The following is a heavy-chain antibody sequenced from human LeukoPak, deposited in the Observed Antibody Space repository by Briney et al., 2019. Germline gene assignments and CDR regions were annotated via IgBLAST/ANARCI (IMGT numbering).Heavy chain of an antibody. CDR1: GYTFTSYY. CDR2: INPSGGNT. CDR3: ALNSPLYSSGWTPLDY. J-gene: IGHJ4*02. V-gene: IGHV1-46*01. D-gene: IGHD6-19*01. Sequence: ASVEVSCKASGYTFTSYYMHWVRQAPGQGLEWMGIINPSGGNTSYAQKFQGRVTMTRDTSTSTVYMELSSLRSEDTAVYYCALNSPLYSSGWTPLDYWGQGTLVTVSS.